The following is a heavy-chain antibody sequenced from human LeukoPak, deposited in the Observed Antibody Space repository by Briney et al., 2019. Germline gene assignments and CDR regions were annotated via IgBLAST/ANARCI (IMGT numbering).Heavy chain of an antibody. CDR3: ASLVGATLATDY. V-gene: IGHV3-21*01. CDR2: TSSSSSYI. D-gene: IGHD1-26*01. Sequence: KPGGSLRLSCAASGFTFSSYSMNWVRQAPGKGLEWVSSTSSSSSYIYYADSVKGRFTISRDNAKNSLYLQMNSLRAEDTAVYYCASLVGATLATDYWGQGTLVTVSS. CDR1: GFTFSSYS. J-gene: IGHJ4*02.